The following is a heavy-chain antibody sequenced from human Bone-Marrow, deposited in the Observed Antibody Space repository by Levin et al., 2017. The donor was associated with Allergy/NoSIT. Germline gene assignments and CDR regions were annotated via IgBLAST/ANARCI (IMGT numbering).Heavy chain of an antibody. D-gene: IGHD6-6*01. J-gene: IGHJ5*02. CDR2: IFHRGNT. CDR3: ARGQSIVAARPDWFDP. V-gene: IGHV4-30-4*01. Sequence: SPTLSLPCIVSGDSISSGDFYWSWIRQTPGQGLEWIGYIFHRGNTYSNPSLKSRVTISVDTSKNEFSLELRSVTAADTAVYFCARGQSIVAARPDWFDPWGQGALVTVSS. CDR1: GDSISSGDFY.